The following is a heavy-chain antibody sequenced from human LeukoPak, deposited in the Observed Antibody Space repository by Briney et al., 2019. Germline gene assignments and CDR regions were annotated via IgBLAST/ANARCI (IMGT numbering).Heavy chain of an antibody. CDR3: AKPLYSSSWSEYFQH. V-gene: IGHV3-23*01. CDR1: GFTFSSYA. CDR2: ISGSGGST. J-gene: IGHJ1*01. Sequence: GRSLRLSCAASGFTFSSYAMSWVRQAPGKGLEWVSAISGSGGSTYYADSVKGRFTISRDNSKNTLYLQMNSLRAEDTAVYYCAKPLYSSSWSEYFQHWGQGTLVTVSS. D-gene: IGHD6-13*01.